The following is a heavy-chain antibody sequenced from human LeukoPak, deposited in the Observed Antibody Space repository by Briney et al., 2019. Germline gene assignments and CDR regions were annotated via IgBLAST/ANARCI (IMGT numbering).Heavy chain of an antibody. CDR2: IRSKANSYAT. V-gene: IGHV3-73*01. Sequence: GGSLRLSCAASGFTFSGSAMHWVRQASGEGLEWVGRIRSKANSYATAYAASVKGRFTISRDDSKNTAYLQMNSLKTEDTAVYYRAKVAWIQLWNIDYWGQGTLVIVSS. CDR3: AKVAWIQLWNIDY. J-gene: IGHJ4*02. CDR1: GFTFSGSA. D-gene: IGHD5-18*01.